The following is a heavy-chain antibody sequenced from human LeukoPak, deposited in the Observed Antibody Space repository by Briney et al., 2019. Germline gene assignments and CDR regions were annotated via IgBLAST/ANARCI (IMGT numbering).Heavy chain of an antibody. J-gene: IGHJ5*02. CDR2: MNPNSGNT. Sequence: ASVKVSCKASGYTFTSYDINWVRQATGQGLEWMGWMNPNSGNTGYAQKFQGRVTITTDESTSTAYMELSSLRSEDTAVYYCAREVRTGRLRLQGDENSFGFDPWGQGTLVTVSS. V-gene: IGHV1-8*01. CDR3: AREVRTGRLRLQGDENSFGFDP. D-gene: IGHD5-12*01. CDR1: GYTFTSYD.